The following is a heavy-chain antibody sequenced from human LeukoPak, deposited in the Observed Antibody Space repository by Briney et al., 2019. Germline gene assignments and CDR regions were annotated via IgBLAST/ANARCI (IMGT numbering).Heavy chain of an antibody. CDR2: ISGSGGST. J-gene: IGHJ4*02. D-gene: IGHD5-18*01. Sequence: PGGSLRLSCAASGFTFSSYAMSWVRQAPGKGLEWVSAISGSGGSTYYADSVKGRFTISRDNSKNTLYLQMNSLRVEDTAVYYCARERVPWIQLWLGYFDSWGQGTLVTVSS. V-gene: IGHV3-23*01. CDR1: GFTFSSYA. CDR3: ARERVPWIQLWLGYFDS.